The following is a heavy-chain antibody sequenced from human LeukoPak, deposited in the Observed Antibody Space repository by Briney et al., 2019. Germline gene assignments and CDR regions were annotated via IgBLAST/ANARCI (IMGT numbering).Heavy chain of an antibody. CDR3: AIDRSGYYHFDY. Sequence: SETLSLTCTVSGGSIRNGGYYCTWIRQHPGKGLERIGYIYHSGSTYYNPSLESRVTISVDTSRNQFSLKLNSVTAADTAVYYCAIDRSGYYHFDYWGQGTLVTVSS. D-gene: IGHD3-22*01. J-gene: IGHJ4*02. CDR2: IYHSGST. CDR1: GGSIRNGGYY. V-gene: IGHV4-31*03.